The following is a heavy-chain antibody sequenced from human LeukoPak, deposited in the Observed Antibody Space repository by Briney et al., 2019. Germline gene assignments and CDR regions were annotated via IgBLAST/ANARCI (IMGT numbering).Heavy chain of an antibody. Sequence: PSETLSLTCTVSGGSISSYYWSWIRQPPGKGLEWIGYIYYSGSTNYNPSLKSRVTISVDTSKNQFSLKLSSVTAADTAVYYCARGALLWFGELLRPNWYFDLWGRGTLVTVSS. CDR1: GGSISSYY. CDR2: IYYSGST. V-gene: IGHV4-59*01. D-gene: IGHD3-10*01. CDR3: ARGALLWFGELLRPNWYFDL. J-gene: IGHJ2*01.